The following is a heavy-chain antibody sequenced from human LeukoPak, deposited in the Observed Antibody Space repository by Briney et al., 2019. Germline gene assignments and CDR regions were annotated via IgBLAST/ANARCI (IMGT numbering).Heavy chain of an antibody. V-gene: IGHV3-30*18. J-gene: IGHJ1*01. CDR2: ISHDGSKK. CDR3: AKDPYSGSFEYFQH. Sequence: GSLKLSCAASGFTFSSYGMHWVRQAPGKGLGWVAVISHDGSKKYYADSVKGRFTISRDNSKNTLYLQMNSLRDEDTAVFYCAKDPYSGSFEYFQHWGQGTLVTVSS. D-gene: IGHD1-26*01. CDR1: GFTFSSYG.